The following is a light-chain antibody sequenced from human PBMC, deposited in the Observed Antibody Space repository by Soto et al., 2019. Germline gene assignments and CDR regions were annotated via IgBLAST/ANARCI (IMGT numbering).Light chain of an antibody. Sequence: DIQMTQSPSSVSAFVGDRVAITCRASHDIARWLAWYQQQPGKAPRLLIYAASSLQSGVPTRFSGSGSGTDFTLTITNLQPEDSAVYYCQQVKGLPLPFGGGTKVEIK. CDR1: HDIARW. CDR2: AAS. J-gene: IGKJ4*01. V-gene: IGKV1-12*01. CDR3: QQVKGLPLP.